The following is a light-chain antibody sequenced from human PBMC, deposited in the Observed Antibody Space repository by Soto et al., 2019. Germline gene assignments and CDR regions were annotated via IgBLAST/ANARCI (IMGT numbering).Light chain of an antibody. V-gene: IGKV3-20*01. CDR1: QSVSSNS. CDR2: GAS. J-gene: IGKJ1*01. CDR3: QQYGSSPT. Sequence: EVVLTQSPGTLSLSPGEIATLSCRASQSVSSNSLAWYQQKPGQAPRLLIYGASSRATGIPDRFSGGGSGTDFTLTISRLEPEDFAVYYCQQYGSSPTFGQGTKVDI.